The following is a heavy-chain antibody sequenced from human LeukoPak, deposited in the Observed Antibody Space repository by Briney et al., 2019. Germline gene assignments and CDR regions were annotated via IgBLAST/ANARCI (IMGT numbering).Heavy chain of an antibody. J-gene: IGHJ4*02. CDR2: INHSGST. D-gene: IGHD3-22*01. V-gene: IGHV4-34*01. CDR1: GGSFSGYY. Sequence: SETLSLTSAVYGGSFSGYYWSWIRQPPGKGLEWIGEINHSGSTNYNPSLRSRVTISVDTSKNQFSLKLSSVTAADTAVYYCARREVLYYYDSSGSPPYFDYWGQGTLVTVSS. CDR3: ARREVLYYYDSSGSPPYFDY.